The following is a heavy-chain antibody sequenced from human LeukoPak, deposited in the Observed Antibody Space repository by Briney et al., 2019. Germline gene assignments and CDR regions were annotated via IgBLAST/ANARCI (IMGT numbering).Heavy chain of an antibody. D-gene: IGHD2-15*01. J-gene: IGHJ6*02. CDR3: ARVSCTGGSCKPYSYYDMDV. CDR1: GFTFRFSTYG. CDR2: IWYDGSDK. V-gene: IGHV3-33*01. Sequence: GGSLRLYCAASGFTFRFSTYGMHWVRQAPDKGLEWVAIIWYDGSDKYYADSVKGRFTISRDNSKNTLYLQMNSLRAEDTAVYYCARVSCTGGSCKPYSYYDMDVWGQGTTVTVSS.